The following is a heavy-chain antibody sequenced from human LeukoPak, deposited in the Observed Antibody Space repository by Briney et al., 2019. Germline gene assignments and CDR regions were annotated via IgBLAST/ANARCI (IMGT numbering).Heavy chain of an antibody. V-gene: IGHV3-30*02. Sequence: GGSLRLSCAASGFTFSSYGIHWVRQAPGKGLEWVTFIQYDGSNKYADSVKGRCTISRDNSKNVLYLQMNSLRAEDTALYYCAKSSSRLDTSSFEYWGQGTLVTVSS. CDR3: AKSSSRLDTSSFEY. D-gene: IGHD5-18*01. CDR2: IQYDGSNK. CDR1: GFTFSSYG. J-gene: IGHJ4*02.